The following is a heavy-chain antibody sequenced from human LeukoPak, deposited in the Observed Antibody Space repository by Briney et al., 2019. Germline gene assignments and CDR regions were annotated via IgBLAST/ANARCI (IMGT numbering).Heavy chain of an antibody. CDR1: GGSFSGYY. Sequence: SETLSLTCAVYGGSFSGYYWSWIRQPPGKGLEWIGEINHSGSTNYNPSLKSRVTISVDTSKNQFSLKLSSVTAADTAVYYCARDVVRGVAHIWGQGTMVTVSS. V-gene: IGHV4-34*01. CDR3: ARDVVRGVAHI. CDR2: INHSGST. J-gene: IGHJ3*02. D-gene: IGHD3-10*01.